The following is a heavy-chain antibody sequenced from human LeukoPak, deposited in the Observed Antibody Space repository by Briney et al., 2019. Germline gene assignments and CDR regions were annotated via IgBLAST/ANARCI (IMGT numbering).Heavy chain of an antibody. CDR2: IRGRGGVT. CDR3: AKDTVAAVAVPY. Sequence: GGSLRLSCAASGFTFSSYAMSWVRRAPGKGLEWVSAIRGRGGVTYYADSVKGRFTISRDNSKNTLYLQMNSLRAEDTAVYYCAKDTVAAVAVPYWGQGTLVTVSS. J-gene: IGHJ4*02. CDR1: GFTFSSYA. D-gene: IGHD6-19*01. V-gene: IGHV3-23*01.